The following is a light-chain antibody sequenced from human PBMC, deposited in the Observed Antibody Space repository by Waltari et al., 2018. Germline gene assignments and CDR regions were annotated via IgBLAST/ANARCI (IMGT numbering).Light chain of an antibody. Sequence: ETVMTQSPGTLSVSPGDRVILSCRASQSVGSELAWYQQRPGQPPRLLIYGASTRVTGLPARFSGSGSGTEFTLTISSLQSEDFGLYYCQQYDNWPLTFGGGTKVEIK. CDR2: GAS. J-gene: IGKJ4*01. V-gene: IGKV3-15*01. CDR3: QQYDNWPLT. CDR1: QSVGSE.